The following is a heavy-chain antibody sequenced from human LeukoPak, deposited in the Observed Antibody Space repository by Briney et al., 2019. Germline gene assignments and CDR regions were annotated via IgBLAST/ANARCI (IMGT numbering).Heavy chain of an antibody. D-gene: IGHD6-13*01. J-gene: IGHJ4*02. CDR3: ASVAAAGPFDY. CDR2: IYPGDSDT. CDR1: AYNFTNYW. Sequence: GESLKISCKGSAYNFTNYWIGWVRQMPGKGLEWMGIIYPGDSDTRYSPSFQGQVTISADKSISTAYLQWSSLQASDTAMYYCASVAAAGPFDYWGQGTLATVSS. V-gene: IGHV5-51*01.